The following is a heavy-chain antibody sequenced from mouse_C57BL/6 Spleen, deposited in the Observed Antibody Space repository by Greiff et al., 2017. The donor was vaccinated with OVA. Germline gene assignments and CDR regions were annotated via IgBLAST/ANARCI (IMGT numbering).Heavy chain of an antibody. J-gene: IGHJ3*01. CDR1: GYTFTSYD. V-gene: IGHV1-85*01. CDR3: ATSYYGNYERFAY. D-gene: IGHD2-1*01. Sequence: VQLQQSGPELVKPGASVKLSCKASGYTFTSYDINWVKQRPGQGLEWIGWIYPRDGSTKYNEKFKGKATLTVDTSSSTAYMELHSLTSEDSAVYFCATSYYGNYERFAYWGQGTLVTVSA. CDR2: IYPRDGST.